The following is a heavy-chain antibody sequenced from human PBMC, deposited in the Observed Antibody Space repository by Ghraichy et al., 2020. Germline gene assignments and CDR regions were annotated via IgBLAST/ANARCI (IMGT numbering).Heavy chain of an antibody. D-gene: IGHD4/OR15-4a*01. CDR3: ARDLSWVLFDL. J-gene: IGHJ4*02. CDR1: GFTFSSYW. V-gene: IGHV3-74*01. Sequence: GSLRLSCAASGFTFSSYWMHWVRQAPGKGLEWVSRIKFDGSTVIYADSVKGRFTISRDNAKDTLSLQMNSLRAEDTAVYYCARDLSWVLFDLWGQGTPVTVSS. CDR2: IKFDGSTV.